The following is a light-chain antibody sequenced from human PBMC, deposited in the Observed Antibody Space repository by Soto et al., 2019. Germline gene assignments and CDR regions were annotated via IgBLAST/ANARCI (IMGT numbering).Light chain of an antibody. CDR3: QQYNNWPPYT. J-gene: IGKJ2*01. V-gene: IGKV3-15*01. Sequence: EIVMTQSPATLSVSPGERATLFCRASQSVSSNLAWYQQKPGQAPRLLIYGASTRATGITARFSGSGPGTEFTPTNSSLQSKDFPVSYCQQYNNWPPYTFGQGTKLEIK. CDR1: QSVSSN. CDR2: GAS.